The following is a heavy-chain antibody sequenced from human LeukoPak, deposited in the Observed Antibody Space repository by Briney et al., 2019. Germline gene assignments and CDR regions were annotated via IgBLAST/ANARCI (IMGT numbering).Heavy chain of an antibody. CDR3: ARTSYSGYLGFDY. CDR2: IWYDGSNK. V-gene: IGHV3-33*01. J-gene: IGHJ4*02. D-gene: IGHD5-12*01. Sequence: PGGSLRLSCAASGFTFSSYGMHWVRQAPGKGLEWVAVIWYDGSNKYYADSVKGRFTISRDNSKNTLYLQMNSLRAEDTAVYYCARTSYSGYLGFDYWGQGTLVTVSS. CDR1: GFTFSSYG.